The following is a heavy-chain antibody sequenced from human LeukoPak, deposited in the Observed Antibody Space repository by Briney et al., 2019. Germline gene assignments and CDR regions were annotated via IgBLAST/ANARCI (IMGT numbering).Heavy chain of an antibody. CDR2: ISGSGGST. D-gene: IGHD1/OR15-1a*01. Sequence: GGSLRLSCAASGFTFSSYAMGGVRQAPGRGLEWVSAISGSGGSTYYADSVKGRFTISRDNSKNTLYLQMNSLRAEDTAVYYCAKGRMDLEHRVYYLDLWAKETTVTVSS. V-gene: IGHV3-23*01. CDR3: AKGRMDLEHRVYYLDL. CDR1: GFTFSSYA. J-gene: IGHJ6*03.